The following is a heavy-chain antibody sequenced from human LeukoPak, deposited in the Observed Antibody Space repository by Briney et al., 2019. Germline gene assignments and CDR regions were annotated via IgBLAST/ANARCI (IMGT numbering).Heavy chain of an antibody. D-gene: IGHD5-12*01. J-gene: IGHJ4*02. CDR1: GFTFSSYA. CDR3: AKVVPVATIEGPFDY. V-gene: IGHV3-23*01. Sequence: GGSLRLSCAASGFTFSSYAMSWVRQAPGKGLEWVSAISGSGGSTYYADSVKGQFTISRDNSKNTLYLQMNSLRAEDTAVYYCAKVVPVATIEGPFDYWGQGTLVTVSS. CDR2: ISGSGGST.